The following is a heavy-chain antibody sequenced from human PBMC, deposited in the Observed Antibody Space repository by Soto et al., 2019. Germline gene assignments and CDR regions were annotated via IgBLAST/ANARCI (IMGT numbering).Heavy chain of an antibody. CDR1: GFTFSSYS. Sequence: EVQLVESGGGLVQPGGSLRLSCAASGFTFSSYSMNWVRQAPGKGLEWVSYISSSSSTIYYADSVKGRFTISRDNAKNPLYLQMNSLRDEDTAVYYCATRDLRFGDWGQGTLVTVSS. V-gene: IGHV3-48*02. D-gene: IGHD3-10*01. J-gene: IGHJ4*02. CDR2: ISSSSSTI. CDR3: ATRDLRFGD.